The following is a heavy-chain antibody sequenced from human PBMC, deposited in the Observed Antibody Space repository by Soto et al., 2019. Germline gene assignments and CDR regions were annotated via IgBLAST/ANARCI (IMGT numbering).Heavy chain of an antibody. V-gene: IGHV4-59*01. CDR1: GGSISPYY. D-gene: IGHD6-13*01. CDR3: ARKGAAASYAHYYMDV. J-gene: IGHJ6*03. Sequence: SETLSLTCTVSGGSISPYYWSWIRQPPGKGLEWIGYVYYSGNTNYNPSLESRVTISVDTSRNRFSLNLTSATAADTAVYYCARKGAAASYAHYYMDVRGRGTAVTVSS. CDR2: VYYSGNT.